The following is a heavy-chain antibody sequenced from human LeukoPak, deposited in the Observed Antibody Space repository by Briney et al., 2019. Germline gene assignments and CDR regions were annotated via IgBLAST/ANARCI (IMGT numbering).Heavy chain of an antibody. CDR3: ARGRKDHGDYYFDS. Sequence: ASVKVSCKASGYTFTSYGISWVRQAPGQGLEWMGWISAYNGNTNSAQKLQGRVTMTTDTSTSTAYMELRSLRSDDTAVYYCARGRKDHGDYYFDSWGQGTLVTVSS. D-gene: IGHD4-17*01. V-gene: IGHV1-18*01. J-gene: IGHJ4*02. CDR2: ISAYNGNT. CDR1: GYTFTSYG.